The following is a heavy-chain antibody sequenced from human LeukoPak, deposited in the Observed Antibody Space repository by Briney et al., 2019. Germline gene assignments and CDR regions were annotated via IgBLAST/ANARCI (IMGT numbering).Heavy chain of an antibody. CDR3: ARVRPQQLLPGDFHH. V-gene: IGHV5-51*01. J-gene: IGHJ1*01. CDR2: IHPGDSDT. CDR1: GYSFTNYW. D-gene: IGHD2-2*01. Sequence: KDGESLKISCKGSGYSFTNYWIGWVRQMPGKGLEWMGIIHPGDSDTSYSPSFQGQVTISADKSISTAYLQWSTLKASDTAMYYCARVRPQQLLPGDFHHWGQGTLVTVSS.